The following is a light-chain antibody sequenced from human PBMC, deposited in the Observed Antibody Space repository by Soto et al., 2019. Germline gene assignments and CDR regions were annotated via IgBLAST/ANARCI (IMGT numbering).Light chain of an antibody. J-gene: IGLJ2*01. CDR3: SSYTSSVTLV. Sequence: QSALTQPASVSGSPGQSITISCTGTSSDVGGYTFVSWYQQHPGKAPKLMIYEVSNRPSGVSYRFSGSKSGNTASLTISGLQAEDEADYYCSSYTSSVTLVFGGGTKLTVL. V-gene: IGLV2-14*01. CDR2: EVS. CDR1: SSDVGGYTF.